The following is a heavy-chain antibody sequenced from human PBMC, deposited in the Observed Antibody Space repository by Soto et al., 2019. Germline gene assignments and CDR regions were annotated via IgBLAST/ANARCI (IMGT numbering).Heavy chain of an antibody. CDR2: INHSAST. CDR3: ARNGKRYCSSSSCPGPFDY. J-gene: IGHJ4*02. Sequence: SETLSLTCPVYGGSFSAYYWGWIRQPPGKGLEWIGEINHSASTNYNPSLKSRVTISVDTSKNQLSLKLSSVTAADTAVYYCARNGKRYCSSSSCPGPFDYWGQGTLVTVS. CDR1: GGSFSAYY. D-gene: IGHD2-2*01. V-gene: IGHV4-34*01.